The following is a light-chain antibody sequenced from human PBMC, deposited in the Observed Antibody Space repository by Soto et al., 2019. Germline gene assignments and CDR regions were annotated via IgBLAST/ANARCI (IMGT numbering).Light chain of an antibody. CDR2: RAS. CDR3: QQDNNWPIT. V-gene: IGKV3-15*01. Sequence: IVTTQYLATLSVSKGETATLSCKTSQSVDSLLAWYQQKPGQAPRLLIYRASTRTTGIPARFSGSGSGTEFTLTINCLQSEDFTLYYCQQDNNWPITFGQVRRLETK. CDR1: QSVDSL. J-gene: IGKJ5*01.